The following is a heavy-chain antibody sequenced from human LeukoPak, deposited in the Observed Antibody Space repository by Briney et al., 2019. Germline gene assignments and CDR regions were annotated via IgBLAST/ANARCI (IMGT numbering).Heavy chain of an antibody. CDR3: ARGPYPGSMFLDH. CDR1: GFTVSSNY. V-gene: IGHV3-53*01. Sequence: GGSLRLSCAASGFTVSSNYMSWVRQAPGKGLEWVSLIYSAGSTLYADSVKGRFTISRDNSKNTVFLQMSSLRAEYTAVYHCARGPYPGSMFLDHWGQGTLVTVSS. D-gene: IGHD3-10*02. CDR2: IYSAGST. J-gene: IGHJ4*02.